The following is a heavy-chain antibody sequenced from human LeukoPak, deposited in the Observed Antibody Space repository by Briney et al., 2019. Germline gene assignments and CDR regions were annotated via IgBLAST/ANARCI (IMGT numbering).Heavy chain of an antibody. CDR1: GYSFTSYW. CDR2: IYPGDSDT. CDR3: ARRAAVTGIDY. J-gene: IGHJ4*02. V-gene: IGHV5-51*01. Sequence: GESLKISSKGSGYSFTSYWIGWVRQMPGKGLEWMGIIYPGDSDTRYSPSFQGQVTISADKSISTAYLQWSSLRASDTAMYYCARRAAVTGIDYWGQGTLVTVSS. D-gene: IGHD6-19*01.